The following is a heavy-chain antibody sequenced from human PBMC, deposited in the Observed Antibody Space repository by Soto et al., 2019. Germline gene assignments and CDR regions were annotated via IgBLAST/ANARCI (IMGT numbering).Heavy chain of an antibody. Sequence: GASVKVSCKAFGYTFTSYGISWVRQAPGQGLERMGWISAYNGNTNYAQKLQGRVTMTTDTSTSTAYMELRSLRSDDTAVYYCARSAVTTFIYYYYMDVWGKGTTVTVSS. D-gene: IGHD4-17*01. J-gene: IGHJ6*03. CDR2: ISAYNGNT. CDR1: GYTFTSYG. V-gene: IGHV1-18*01. CDR3: ARSAVTTFIYYYYMDV.